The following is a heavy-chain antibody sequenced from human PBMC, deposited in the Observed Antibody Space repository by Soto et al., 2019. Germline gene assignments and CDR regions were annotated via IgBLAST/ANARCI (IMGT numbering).Heavy chain of an antibody. CDR2: IYRTGST. V-gene: IGHV4-4*02. J-gene: IGHJ4*02. Sequence: SETLSLTCAVSGGSFTSNNWWTWVRQPPGQGLEWIGEIYRTGSTNYNPSLKSRVTISLDKSEDQFSLKVTSLTAADTAVYYCASRDPGTSVDYWGQGTLVTVSS. D-gene: IGHD1-7*01. CDR3: ASRDPGTSVDY. CDR1: GGSFTSNNW.